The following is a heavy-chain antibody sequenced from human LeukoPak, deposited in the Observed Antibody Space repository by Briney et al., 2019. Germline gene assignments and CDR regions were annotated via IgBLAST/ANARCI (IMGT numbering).Heavy chain of an antibody. D-gene: IGHD3-3*01. V-gene: IGHV3-7*01. CDR3: ARSDDFWGGYYTPLDY. J-gene: IGHJ4*02. CDR2: IKQDGSEK. Sequence: GGSLRLSCAASGFTFSSYWMTWVRQAPGKGLEWVANIKQDGSEKYYLDSVKGRFTISRDNAKNSLYLQMNSLRAEDTAVYYCARSDDFWGGYYTPLDYWGQGTLVTVSS. CDR1: GFTFSSYW.